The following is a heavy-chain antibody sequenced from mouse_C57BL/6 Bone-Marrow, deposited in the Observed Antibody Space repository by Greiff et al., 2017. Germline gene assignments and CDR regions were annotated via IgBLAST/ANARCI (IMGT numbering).Heavy chain of an antibody. Sequence: EVQLQQSGAELVRPGASVKLSCTASGFNIKDDYMHWVKQRPEQGLEWIGWIDPENGDTEYASKFQGKATITADTSSNTAYLQLSSLTSEDTAVYYWTTGGYFEVWGTGTTVTVSS. V-gene: IGHV14-4*01. J-gene: IGHJ1*03. CDR1: GFNIKDDY. CDR2: IDPENGDT. CDR3: TTGGYFEV.